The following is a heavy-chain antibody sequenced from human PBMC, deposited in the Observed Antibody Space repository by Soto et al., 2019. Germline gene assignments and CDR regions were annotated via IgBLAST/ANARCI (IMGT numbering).Heavy chain of an antibody. CDR1: GFTFSSYA. J-gene: IGHJ4*02. Sequence: GGSLRLSCAASGFTFSSYAMSWVRQAPGKGLEWVSAISGSGGSTYYADSVKGRFTISRDNSKNTLYLQMNSLRAEDTAVYYCATDSPHDSSGSRYLDYWGQGTLVTVSS. CDR3: ATDSPHDSSGSRYLDY. V-gene: IGHV3-23*01. D-gene: IGHD3-22*01. CDR2: ISGSGGST.